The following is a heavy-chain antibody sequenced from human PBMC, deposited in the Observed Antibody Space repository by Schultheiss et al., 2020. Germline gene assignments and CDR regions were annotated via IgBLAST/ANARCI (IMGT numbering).Heavy chain of an antibody. D-gene: IGHD6-13*01. CDR2: ISYDGSNK. Sequence: GGSLRLSCAASGFTFSSYAMSWVRQAPGKGLEWVAVISYDGSNKYYADSVKGRFTISRDNSKNTLYLQMNSLRAEDTAVYYCARGGVTIAAAGTGYWGQGTLVTVAS. V-gene: IGHV3-30*03. CDR1: GFTFSSYA. J-gene: IGHJ4*02. CDR3: ARGGVTIAAAGTGY.